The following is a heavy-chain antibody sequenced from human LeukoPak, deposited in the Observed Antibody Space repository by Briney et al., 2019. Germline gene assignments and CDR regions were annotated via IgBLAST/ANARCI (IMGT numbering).Heavy chain of an antibody. V-gene: IGHV4-59*01. CDR3: ARGGGYSGYDFGY. CDR1: GGSISSYY. CDR2: IHYSGST. Sequence: PSETLSLTCTVSGGSISSYYWSWIRQPPGKGLEWIGYIHYSGSTNYNPSLKSRVTISVDTSKNQFSLNLSSVTAADTAVYYCARGGGYSGYDFGYWGQGTLVTVSS. D-gene: IGHD5-12*01. J-gene: IGHJ4*02.